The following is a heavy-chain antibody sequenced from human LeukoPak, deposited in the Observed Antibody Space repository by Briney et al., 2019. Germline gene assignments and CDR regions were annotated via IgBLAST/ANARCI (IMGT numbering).Heavy chain of an antibody. D-gene: IGHD3-22*01. CDR2: INHSGST. J-gene: IGHJ4*02. Sequence: SETLSLTCAVCGGSFSGYYWSWIRQPPGKGLEWIGEINHSGSTNYNPSLKSRVTISVDTSKNQFSLKLSSVTAADTAVYYCARDHYYDSSGPHDWGQGTLVTVSS. CDR1: GGSFSGYY. CDR3: ARDHYYDSSGPHD. V-gene: IGHV4-34*01.